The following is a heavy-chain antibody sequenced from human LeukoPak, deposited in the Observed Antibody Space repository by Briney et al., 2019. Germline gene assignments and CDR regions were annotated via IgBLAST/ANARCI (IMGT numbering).Heavy chain of an antibody. Sequence: SETLSLTCTVSGGSIRSYYWSWIRQPPGKGLEWIGYIYYSGSTNYNPSLKSRVTISVDTSKNQFSLKLSSVTAADTAVYYCARDRKGFDPWGQGTLVTVSS. V-gene: IGHV4-59*01. J-gene: IGHJ5*02. CDR2: IYYSGST. CDR1: GGSIRSYY. CDR3: ARDRKGFDP.